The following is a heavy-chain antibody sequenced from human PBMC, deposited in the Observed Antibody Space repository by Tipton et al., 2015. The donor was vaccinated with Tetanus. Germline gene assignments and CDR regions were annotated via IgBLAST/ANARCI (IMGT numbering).Heavy chain of an antibody. CDR1: GFTFSSYE. Sequence: SLRLSCAASGFTFSSYEMNWVRQAPGKGLEWVSYISSSGSTIYYADSVKGRFTISRDNAKNSLYLQMNSLRAEDTAVYYCARDHRSIAVAGYYYYGMDVWGQGTTVTVSS. J-gene: IGHJ6*02. D-gene: IGHD6-19*01. V-gene: IGHV3-48*03. CDR3: ARDHRSIAVAGYYYYGMDV. CDR2: ISSSGSTI.